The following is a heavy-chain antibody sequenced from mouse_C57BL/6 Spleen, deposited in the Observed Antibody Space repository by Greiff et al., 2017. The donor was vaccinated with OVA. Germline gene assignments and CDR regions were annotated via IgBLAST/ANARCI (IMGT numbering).Heavy chain of an antibody. CDR3: ARHDGSSSDY. J-gene: IGHJ2*01. CDR2: ISSGGSYT. CDR1: GFTFSSYG. D-gene: IGHD1-1*01. Sequence: EVKVVESGGDLVKPGGSLKLSCAASGFTFSSYGMSWVRQTPDKRLEWVATISSGGSYTYYPDSGKGRFTISRDNAKNTLYLQMSSLKSEDTAMYYCARHDGSSSDYWGQGTTLTVSS. V-gene: IGHV5-6*01.